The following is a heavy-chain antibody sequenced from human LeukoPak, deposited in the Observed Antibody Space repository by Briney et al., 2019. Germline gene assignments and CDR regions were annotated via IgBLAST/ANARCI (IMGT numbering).Heavy chain of an antibody. D-gene: IGHD3-9*01. V-gene: IGHV5-51*01. J-gene: IGHJ4*02. CDR2: IYPGDSDT. CDR3: ARLGTGTYYDILTGYPPGDY. CDR1: GYSFSTYW. Sequence: GESLKISCKGSGYSFSTYWIGWVRQMPGKGLEWMGIIYPGDSDTRYSPSFQGQVTISADKSISTAYLQWSSLKASDTAMYYCARLGTGTYYDILTGYPPGDYWGQGTLVTVSS.